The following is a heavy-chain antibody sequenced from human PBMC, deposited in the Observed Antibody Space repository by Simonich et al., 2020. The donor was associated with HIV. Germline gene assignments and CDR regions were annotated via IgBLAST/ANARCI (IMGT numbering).Heavy chain of an antibody. CDR1: GFTFSSYS. CDR3: ARDGRKGSSTSCSDY. V-gene: IGHV3-21*01. Sequence: EVQLVESGGGLVKPGGSLRLSCAASGFTFSSYSMNWVRQAPGKGLEWVSSISSSSSYKYYADSVKSRFTISRDNAKNSLYLQMNSLRAEDTAVYYCARDGRKGSSTSCSDYWGQGTLVTVSS. D-gene: IGHD2-2*01. J-gene: IGHJ4*02. CDR2: ISSSSSYK.